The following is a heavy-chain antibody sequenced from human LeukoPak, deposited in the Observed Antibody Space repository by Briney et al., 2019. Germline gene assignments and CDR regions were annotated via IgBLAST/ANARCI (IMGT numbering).Heavy chain of an antibody. J-gene: IGHJ4*02. CDR1: GFTFSDYY. CDR2: ISSSGSTI. Sequence: GRSLRLSCAASGFTFSDYYMSWIRQAPGKGLEWVSYISSSGSTIYYADSVKGRFTISRDNAKNSLYLQMNSLRAEDTAVYYCASWLWFGELFGDCWGQGTLVTVSS. D-gene: IGHD3-10*01. V-gene: IGHV3-11*01. CDR3: ASWLWFGELFGDC.